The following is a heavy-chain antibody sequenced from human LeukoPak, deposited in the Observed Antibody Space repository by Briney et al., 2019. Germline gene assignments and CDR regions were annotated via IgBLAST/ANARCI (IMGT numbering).Heavy chain of an antibody. Sequence: SETLSLTCTVSGGSISSYYWSWIRQPPGKGLEWIGYIYYSGSTNYNPSLKSRVTISVDTSKNQFSLKLSSVTAADTAVYYCARGSWYYDFWSDYPAFDYWGQGTLVTVSS. CDR2: IYYSGST. V-gene: IGHV4-59*01. CDR3: ARGSWYYDFWSDYPAFDY. J-gene: IGHJ4*02. CDR1: GGSISSYY. D-gene: IGHD3-3*01.